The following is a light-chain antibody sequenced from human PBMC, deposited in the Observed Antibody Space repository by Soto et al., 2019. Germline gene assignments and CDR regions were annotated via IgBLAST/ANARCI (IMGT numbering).Light chain of an antibody. Sequence: QSVLTQPPSVSGAPGHRVTISCTGSSSNIGAGYDVHWYQQLPGTAPKLLIYGNSNRPSGVPDRFSGSKSGTSASLAITGLQAEDEADYYCQSYDSSLSAWVFGGGTKLTV. V-gene: IGLV1-40*01. CDR1: SSNIGAGYD. CDR2: GNS. J-gene: IGLJ3*02. CDR3: QSYDSSLSAWV.